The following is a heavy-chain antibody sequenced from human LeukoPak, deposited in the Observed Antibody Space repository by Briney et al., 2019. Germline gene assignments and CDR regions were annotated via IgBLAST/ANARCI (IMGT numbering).Heavy chain of an antibody. CDR1: GGSFSGYY. V-gene: IGHV4-34*01. CDR2: INHSGST. J-gene: IGHJ4*02. CDR3: ARGRSPSG. Sequence: SETLSLTCAVYGGSFSGYYWSWIRQPPGKGLEWIGEINHSGSTNYNPSLKSRVTISVDTSKNRFSLKLSSVTAADTAVYYCARGRSPSGWGQGTLVTVSS. D-gene: IGHD3-10*01.